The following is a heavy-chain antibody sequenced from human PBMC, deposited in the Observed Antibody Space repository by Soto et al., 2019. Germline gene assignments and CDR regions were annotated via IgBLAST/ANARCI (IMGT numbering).Heavy chain of an antibody. CDR2: IFTGGST. Sequence: GGSLRLSCAASGFTGSSNDMSWVRQAPGKGLEWVSVIFTGGSTYYADSVKGRFTISRHSSMNTVYLQMDSLRAEDTAVYYCARDRQSSGWLDAFDIWGQGTMVTVSS. D-gene: IGHD6-19*01. CDR3: ARDRQSSGWLDAFDI. CDR1: GFTGSSND. J-gene: IGHJ3*02. V-gene: IGHV3-53*04.